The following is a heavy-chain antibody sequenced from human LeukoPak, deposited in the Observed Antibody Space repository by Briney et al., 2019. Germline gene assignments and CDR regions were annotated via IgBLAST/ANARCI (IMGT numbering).Heavy chain of an antibody. V-gene: IGHV3-43*01. CDR1: GFTFGDYT. D-gene: IGHD6-25*01. Sequence: GGSLRLSCAASGFTFGDYTMHWVRHAPGKGLEWVSLISWDGDTTYYADSVKGRFTISRDNSKSSLYLQMNSLRTEDTAFYYCAKDVGGYGGFDYWGQGTLVTVSS. CDR3: AKDVGGYGGFDY. J-gene: IGHJ4*02. CDR2: ISWDGDTT.